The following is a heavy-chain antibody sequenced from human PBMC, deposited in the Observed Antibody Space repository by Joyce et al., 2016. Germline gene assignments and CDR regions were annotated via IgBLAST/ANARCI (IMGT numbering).Heavy chain of an antibody. V-gene: IGHV3-30*02. Sequence: QVQLVQSGGGVVQPGGSLRLSCAASGFTFRSYGMHWVRQAPGKGLEWVAFTLDDGVNKYYADSVKGRFTISRDNSKNALYLQMSSLRGEDTAVYYCAKDRRQSYYYGMDVWGQGTTVTVSS. CDR3: AKDRRQSYYYGMDV. J-gene: IGHJ6*02. CDR2: TLDDGVNK. CDR1: GFTFRSYG.